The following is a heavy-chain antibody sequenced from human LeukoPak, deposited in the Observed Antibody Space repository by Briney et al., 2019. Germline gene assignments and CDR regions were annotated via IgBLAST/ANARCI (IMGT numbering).Heavy chain of an antibody. D-gene: IGHD5-24*01. CDR3: ARVGRWLQDWYFDL. CDR1: GYTFTGYY. V-gene: IGHV1-2*06. J-gene: IGHJ2*01. Sequence: ASVKVSCKASGYTFTGYYMHWVRQAPGQGLEWMGRINPNSGGTNYAQKFQGRVTMTRDTSISTAYMELSGLRSDDTAVYYCARVGRWLQDWYFDLWGRGTLVTVSS. CDR2: INPNSGGT.